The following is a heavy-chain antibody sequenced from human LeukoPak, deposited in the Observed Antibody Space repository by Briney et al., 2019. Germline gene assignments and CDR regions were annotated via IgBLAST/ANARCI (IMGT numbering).Heavy chain of an antibody. CDR2: ISGSGGST. V-gene: IGHV3-23*01. J-gene: IGHJ6*02. Sequence: QAGGSLRLSCAASGFTFSSYAMSWVRQAPGKGLEWVSAISGSGGSTYYADSVKGRFTISRDNSKNTLYLQMNSLRAEDTAVYYCAKAAYCSGGSCYPREYYYYGMDVWGQGTSVTVSS. CDR1: GFTFSSYA. D-gene: IGHD2-15*01. CDR3: AKAAYCSGGSCYPREYYYYGMDV.